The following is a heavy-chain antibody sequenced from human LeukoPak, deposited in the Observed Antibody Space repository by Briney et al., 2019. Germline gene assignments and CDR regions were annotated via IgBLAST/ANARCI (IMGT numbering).Heavy chain of an antibody. D-gene: IGHD2-2*01. CDR1: AGSISSYY. V-gene: IGHV4-39*01. CDR3: ARRTETFTDY. Sequence: SETLSLTCTVSAGSISSYYWGWIRQPPGKGLEWIGSIYYSGSTYYNPSLKSRVTISVDTSKNQFSLKLSSVTAADTAVYYCARRTETFTDYWGQGTLVTVSS. J-gene: IGHJ4*02. CDR2: IYYSGST.